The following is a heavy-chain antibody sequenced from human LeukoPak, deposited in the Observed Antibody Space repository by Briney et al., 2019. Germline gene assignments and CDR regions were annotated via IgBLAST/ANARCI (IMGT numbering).Heavy chain of an antibody. CDR2: IYYSGST. D-gene: IGHD5-18*01. V-gene: IGHV4-59*01. CDR3: ARVAAMVWGAFDI. CDR1: GGSISSYY. Sequence: SETLSLTCTVSGGSISSYYWSWIRQPPGKGLEWIGYIYYSGSTNYNPSLKSRVTISVDTSKNQFSLKLSSVTAADTAVYYCARVAAMVWGAFDIWGQGTMVTVSS. J-gene: IGHJ3*02.